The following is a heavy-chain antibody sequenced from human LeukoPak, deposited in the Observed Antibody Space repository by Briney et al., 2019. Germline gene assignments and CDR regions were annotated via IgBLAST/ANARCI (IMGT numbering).Heavy chain of an antibody. V-gene: IGHV3-23*01. Sequence: PGGSLRLSYAASGFTFSSYAMSWVRQAPGKGLEWVSAISGSGGSTYYADSVKGRFTISRDNSKNTLYLQMNSLRAEDTAVYYCAKGYYYDSSGIHFDYWGQGTLVTVSS. J-gene: IGHJ4*02. CDR1: GFTFSSYA. CDR3: AKGYYYDSSGIHFDY. D-gene: IGHD3-22*01. CDR2: ISGSGGST.